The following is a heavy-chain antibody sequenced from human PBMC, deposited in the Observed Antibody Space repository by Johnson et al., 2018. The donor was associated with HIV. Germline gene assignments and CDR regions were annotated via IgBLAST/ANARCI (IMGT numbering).Heavy chain of an antibody. Sequence: VQLVESGGALVQPGGSLRLSCAASGFTVSRYYMSWVRQAPGKGLEWVSVIYSDGSIYYADSVKGRCTISRDNSKNTLYLQMNSLRAEDTAVSYCARVTPQRGGNDAFDIWGQGTMVTVSS. CDR3: ARVTPQRGGNDAFDI. CDR1: GFTVSRYY. D-gene: IGHD3-16*01. CDR2: IYSDGSI. J-gene: IGHJ3*02. V-gene: IGHV3-66*01.